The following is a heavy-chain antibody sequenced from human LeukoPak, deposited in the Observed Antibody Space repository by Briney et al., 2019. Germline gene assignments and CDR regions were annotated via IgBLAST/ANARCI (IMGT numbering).Heavy chain of an antibody. J-gene: IGHJ4*02. V-gene: IGHV4-38-2*02. D-gene: IGHD6-19*01. CDR3: ARLDQWLVDY. Sequence: PSETLSLTCTVSGYSISSGYYWGWIRQPPGKGLEWIGSIYHSGSTYYNPSLKSRVTISVDTSKNQFSLKLSSVTAADTAVYYCARLDQWLVDYWGQGTLVTVSS. CDR1: GYSISSGYY. CDR2: IYHSGST.